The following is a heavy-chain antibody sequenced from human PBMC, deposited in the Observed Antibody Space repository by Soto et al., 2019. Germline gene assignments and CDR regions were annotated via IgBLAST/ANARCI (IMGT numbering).Heavy chain of an antibody. V-gene: IGHV4-39*01. Sequence: QLQLQESGPGLVKPSETLSLTCNVSGGSISSGSFYWGWIRQPPGKGLEWIGSIYYTRNTYYNPSLKSRVTISVDSSKNQFSLKLSSVTAADTAVYYCARHWEQWLGYIDYWGQGTLVAVSS. CDR1: GGSISSGSFY. D-gene: IGHD6-19*01. CDR2: IYYTRNT. J-gene: IGHJ4*02. CDR3: ARHWEQWLGYIDY.